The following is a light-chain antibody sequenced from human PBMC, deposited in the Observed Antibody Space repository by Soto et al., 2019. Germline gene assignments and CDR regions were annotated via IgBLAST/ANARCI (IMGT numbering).Light chain of an antibody. J-gene: IGLJ1*01. CDR1: SSDLGIYNY. CDR3: SSYTTSRTRV. CDR2: EVT. Sequence: QSVLTQPASVSGSPGQSIAISCSGSSSDLGIYNYVSWYQQHPGKVPKLIIFEVTNRPSGVSNRFSGSKSGNTASPTISGLQAEDEADYYCSSYTTSRTRVFGTGTKVTVL. V-gene: IGLV2-14*01.